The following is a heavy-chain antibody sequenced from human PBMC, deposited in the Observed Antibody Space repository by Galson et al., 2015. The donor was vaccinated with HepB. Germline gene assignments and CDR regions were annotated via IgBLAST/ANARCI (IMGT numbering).Heavy chain of an antibody. CDR1: GFTLSSYG. CDR2: IWYDGSNK. CDR3: ARFAGFPRYYYYYLDV. D-gene: IGHD3-10*01. J-gene: IGHJ6*03. Sequence: SLRLSCAASGFTLSSYGMHWVRQAPGKGLEWVAVIWYDGSNKNYADSVKGRFTISRDNSKNTLYLQMNSLRAEDTAVYDCARFAGFPRYYYYYLDVWGKGTTVTVSS. V-gene: IGHV3-33*01.